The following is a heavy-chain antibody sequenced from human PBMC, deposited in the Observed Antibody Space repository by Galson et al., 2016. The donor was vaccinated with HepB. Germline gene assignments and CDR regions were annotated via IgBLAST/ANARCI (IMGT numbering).Heavy chain of an antibody. Sequence: ETLSLTCSISSGSMKDFYWTYIRQSAGKGLEWIGRIYGSGSTDFNPSLKSRVAMSLDTSTNQFSLKLASVTAADTAVYYCARGFGSIWYYFDHWDQGVMVTVSS. J-gene: IGHJ4*02. D-gene: IGHD3-10*01. CDR1: SGSMKDFY. V-gene: IGHV4-4*07. CDR2: IYGSGST. CDR3: ARGFGSIWYYFDH.